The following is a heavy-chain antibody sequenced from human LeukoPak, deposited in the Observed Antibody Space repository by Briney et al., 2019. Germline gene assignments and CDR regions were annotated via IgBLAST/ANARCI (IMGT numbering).Heavy chain of an antibody. CDR2: ISGSGGST. D-gene: IGHD2-21*02. CDR3: ARGNYYCGGDCYTAEYFQH. J-gene: IGHJ1*01. CDR1: GFTFSSYA. V-gene: IGHV3-23*01. Sequence: GGSLRLSCAASGFTFSSYAMSWVRQAPGKGLEWVSAISGSGGSTYYADSVKGRFTISRDNSKNTLYLQMNSLRAEDTAVYYCARGNYYCGGDCYTAEYFQHWGQGTLVTVSS.